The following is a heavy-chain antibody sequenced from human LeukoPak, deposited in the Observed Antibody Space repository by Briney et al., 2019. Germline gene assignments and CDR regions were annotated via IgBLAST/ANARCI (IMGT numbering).Heavy chain of an antibody. J-gene: IGHJ4*02. CDR3: ARGQYDSGGYHYGIRAFYFDY. Sequence: PSETLSLTCGVYGESFSGDLWTWLRQAPGKGLEWIGEINHRGRTNYSPSLTGRVTISVDTSMNQFSLQLRSVTAADTALYYCARGQYDSGGYHYGIRAFYFDYWGQGILVTVSS. D-gene: IGHD3-22*01. V-gene: IGHV4-34*01. CDR2: INHRGRT. CDR1: GESFSGDL.